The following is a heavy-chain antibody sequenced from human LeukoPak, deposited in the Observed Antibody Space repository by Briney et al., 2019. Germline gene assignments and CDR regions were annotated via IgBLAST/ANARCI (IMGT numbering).Heavy chain of an antibody. CDR1: GFTFSSYA. D-gene: IGHD2-8*02. Sequence: PGRSLRLSCAASGFTFSSYAMHWVRQAPGKGLEWVAVISYDGSNKYYADSVKGRFTISRDNSKNTLYLQMNSLRAEDTAVYYCARGRWCNYWGQGTLVTVSS. V-gene: IGHV3-30-3*01. J-gene: IGHJ4*02. CDR3: ARGRWCNY. CDR2: ISYDGSNK.